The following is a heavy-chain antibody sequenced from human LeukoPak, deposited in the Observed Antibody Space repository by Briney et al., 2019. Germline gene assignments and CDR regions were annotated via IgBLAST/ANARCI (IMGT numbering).Heavy chain of an antibody. CDR3: ASGYDFWSGYKLPYYFDY. V-gene: IGHV3-30*03. CDR2: ISYDGSNK. CDR1: GFTFSSYG. D-gene: IGHD3-3*01. Sequence: PGGSLRLSCAASGFTFSSYGMHWVRQAPGKGLEWVAVISYDGSNKYYADSVKGRFTISRDNSKNTLYLQMNSLRAEDTAVYYCASGYDFWSGYKLPYYFDYWGQGTLVTVSS. J-gene: IGHJ4*02.